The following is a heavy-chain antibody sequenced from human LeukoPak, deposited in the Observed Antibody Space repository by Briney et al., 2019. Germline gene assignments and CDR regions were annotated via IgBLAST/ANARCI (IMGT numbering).Heavy chain of an antibody. D-gene: IGHD6-6*01. J-gene: IGHJ5*02. V-gene: IGHV4-39*01. CDR1: GGSISSSIYY. CDR2: IYYSGST. CDR3: ARHSITARPNWFDP. Sequence: SETLSLTCTVSGGSISSSIYYWGWIRQPPGKGLEWIGSIYYSGSTYYNPSLKSRVTISVDTSKNQFSLKLSSVTAADTAVYCCARHSITARPNWFDPWGQGTLVTVSS.